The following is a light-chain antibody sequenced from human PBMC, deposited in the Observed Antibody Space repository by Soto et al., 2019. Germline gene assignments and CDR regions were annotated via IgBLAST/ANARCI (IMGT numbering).Light chain of an antibody. CDR2: EVS. V-gene: IGLV2-14*01. CDR1: SSDIGAYDY. J-gene: IGLJ2*01. CDR3: SSYTSSSTLV. Sequence: QSALTQPASVSGSPGQSITLSCTGTSSDIGAYDYVSWYQHHPGKAPKLIIYEVSNRPSGVSNRFAGSKSGNMASLTISGLQAEDEADYHCSSYTSSSTLVFGGGTKLTVL.